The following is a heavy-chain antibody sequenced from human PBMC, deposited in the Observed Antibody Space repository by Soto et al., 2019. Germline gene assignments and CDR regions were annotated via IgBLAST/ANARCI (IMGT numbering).Heavy chain of an antibody. D-gene: IGHD6-13*01. CDR2: MNPNSGNT. Sequence: ASVKVSCKASGYTFTSYDLNWVRQATGQGLEWMGWMNPNSGNTGYAQKFQGRVTMTRNTSISTAYMELRSLRSEDTAVYYCARGLLCSSWYKYYMDVWGKETTVTVSS. CDR1: GYTFTSYD. V-gene: IGHV1-8*01. CDR3: ARGLLCSSWYKYYMDV. J-gene: IGHJ6*03.